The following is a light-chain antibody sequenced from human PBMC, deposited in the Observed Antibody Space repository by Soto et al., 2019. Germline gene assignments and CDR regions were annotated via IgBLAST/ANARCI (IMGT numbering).Light chain of an antibody. J-gene: IGKJ2*01. V-gene: IGKV3-20*01. Sequence: EIVLTQSPGTLSLSPGERATLSCRASQSVSSSYLAWYQQKPGQAPRLLIYGASGRATGIPDRFSGSGSGTDLTLTISRLEPEDFAVYYCQQYSSSPYTFGQGTKLEIK. CDR3: QQYSSSPYT. CDR2: GAS. CDR1: QSVSSSY.